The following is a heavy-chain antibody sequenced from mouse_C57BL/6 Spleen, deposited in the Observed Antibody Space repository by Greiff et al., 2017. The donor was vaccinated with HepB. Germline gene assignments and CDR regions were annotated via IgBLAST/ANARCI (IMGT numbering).Heavy chain of an antibody. CDR3: AIQSYSNYVFAY. D-gene: IGHD2-5*01. V-gene: IGHV1-50*01. CDR2: IDPSDSYT. J-gene: IGHJ3*01. Sequence: QVQLQQSGAELVKPGASVKLSCKASGYTFTSYWMQWVKQRPGQGLEWIGEIDPSDSYTNYNQKFKGKATLTVDTSSSTAYMQLSSLTSEDSAVYYCAIQSYSNYVFAYWGKGTLVTVS. CDR1: GYTFTSYW.